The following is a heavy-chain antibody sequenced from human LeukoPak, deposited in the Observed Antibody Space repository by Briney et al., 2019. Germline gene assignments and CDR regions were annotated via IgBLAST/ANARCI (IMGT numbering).Heavy chain of an antibody. D-gene: IGHD3-22*01. V-gene: IGHV1-69*04. Sequence: ASVKVSCKASGGTFSSYAISWVRQAPGQGLEWMGRIIPILGIANYAQKFQGRVTITADKSTSTAYMELSSLRSEDTAVYYCARGGQYYDSSGYENYFDYWGQGTLVTVSS. CDR3: ARGGQYYDSSGYENYFDY. CDR1: GGTFSSYA. CDR2: IIPILGIA. J-gene: IGHJ4*02.